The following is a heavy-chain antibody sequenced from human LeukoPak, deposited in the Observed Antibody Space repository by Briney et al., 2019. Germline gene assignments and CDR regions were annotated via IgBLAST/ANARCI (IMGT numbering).Heavy chain of an antibody. CDR1: GGSISSYY. D-gene: IGHD6-13*01. Sequence: SETLSLTCIVSGGSISSYYWSWIRQPPGKGLEWIGYIYNSGSTNYNPSLKSRITISVDASKNLFSLKLTSVTAADTAVYYCARMSSSWSKIDYWGQGTLVTVSS. J-gene: IGHJ4*02. CDR3: ARMSSSWSKIDY. CDR2: IYNSGST. V-gene: IGHV4-4*09.